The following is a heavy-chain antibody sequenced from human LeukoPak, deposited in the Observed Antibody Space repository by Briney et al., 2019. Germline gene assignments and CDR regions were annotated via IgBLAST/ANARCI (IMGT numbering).Heavy chain of an antibody. Sequence: ASVKVSCKASGYTFTSYGISWVRQAPGQGLEWMGWISAYNGNTNYAQKLQGRVTMTTDTPTSTAYMELRSLRSDDTAVYYCARGSITMVRGVIIDYWGQGTLVTVSS. V-gene: IGHV1-18*01. J-gene: IGHJ4*02. D-gene: IGHD3-10*01. CDR2: ISAYNGNT. CDR1: GYTFTSYG. CDR3: ARGSITMVRGVIIDY.